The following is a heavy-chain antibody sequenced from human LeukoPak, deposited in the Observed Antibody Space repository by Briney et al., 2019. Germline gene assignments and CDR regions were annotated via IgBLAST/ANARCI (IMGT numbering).Heavy chain of an antibody. CDR2: INPNSGVT. J-gene: IGHJ4*02. D-gene: IGHD3-9*01. CDR3: ARGINYDISFDY. V-gene: IGHV1-2*02. Sequence: GASVKVSCKASGYTFTDCNMHWVRQAPGQGLEWTGWINPNSGVTHYAQKFQVRVTMTRDTSISTAYMELSRLRSDDTAVYYCARGINYDISFDYWGQGALVTVSS. CDR1: GYTFTDCN.